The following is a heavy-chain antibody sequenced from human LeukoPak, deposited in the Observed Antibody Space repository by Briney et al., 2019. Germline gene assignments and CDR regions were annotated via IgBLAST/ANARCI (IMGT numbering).Heavy chain of an antibody. Sequence: GGTLRLSCAASGFTFSSYGMSWVRQAPGKGLEWVSAISGSGGRTYYADSVKGRFTISRDNSKNTLYLQMNSLGAEDTAVYYCARGGVDYYGSGTYYLMYYFDYWGQGALVTVSS. V-gene: IGHV3-23*01. D-gene: IGHD3-10*01. J-gene: IGHJ4*02. CDR1: GFTFSSYG. CDR2: ISGSGGRT. CDR3: ARGGVDYYGSGTYYLMYYFDY.